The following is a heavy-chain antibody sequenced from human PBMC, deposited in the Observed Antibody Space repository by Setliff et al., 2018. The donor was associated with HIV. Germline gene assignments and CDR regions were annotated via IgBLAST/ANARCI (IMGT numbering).Heavy chain of an antibody. V-gene: IGHV4-34*01. CDR2: INHSGST. J-gene: IGHJ4*02. D-gene: IGHD2-21*02. Sequence: SETLSLTCAVSGGSFSIYYWSWIRQPPGKGLEWIGEINHSGSTNYNPSLKSRVIISVDTSKNQFSLKLSSVTAADTAVYYCARETGDSAYFDYWGQGTLVTVSS. CDR1: GGSFSIYY. CDR3: ARETGDSAYFDY.